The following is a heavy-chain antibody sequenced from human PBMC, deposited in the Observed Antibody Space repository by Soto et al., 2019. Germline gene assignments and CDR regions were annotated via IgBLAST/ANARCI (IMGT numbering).Heavy chain of an antibody. Sequence: QVQLVQSGADVKKPGSSVRVSCQASGGTFSSYAFNWVRQAPGQGLEWMGGIIPMYNKPNYTPNFLGRVTFPADPPTSTTYMELTTLRSEDTAVYFCARGYSGGYFYAMDVWGQGTTVTVSS. D-gene: IGHD4-4*01. CDR2: IIPMYNKP. CDR1: GGTFSSYA. CDR3: ARGYSGGYFYAMDV. J-gene: IGHJ6*02. V-gene: IGHV1-69*01.